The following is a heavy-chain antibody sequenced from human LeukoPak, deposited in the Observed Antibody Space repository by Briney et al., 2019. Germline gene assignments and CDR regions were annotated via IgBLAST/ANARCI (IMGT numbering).Heavy chain of an antibody. J-gene: IGHJ4*02. CDR2: IKQDGSEK. Sequence: GGSLRLSCAASGFTFSSYWMSWVRQAPGKGLEWVANIKQDGSEKYYVDSVKGRFTISRDNSKNTLYLQMNSLRAEDTAVYYCAKDPYDTYFDQWGQGTLVTVSS. CDR3: AKDPYDTYFDQ. D-gene: IGHD3-22*01. V-gene: IGHV3-7*03. CDR1: GFTFSSYW.